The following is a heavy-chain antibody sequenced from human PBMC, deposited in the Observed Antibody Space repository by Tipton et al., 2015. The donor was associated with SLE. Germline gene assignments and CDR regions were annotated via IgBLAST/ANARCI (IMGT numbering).Heavy chain of an antibody. D-gene: IGHD1-26*01. V-gene: IGHV1-18*01. Sequence: QLVQSGAEVKKPGASVKVSCKASGYTFTSYGISWVRQAPGQGLEWMGWISAYNGNTNYAQRLQGRVTMTTDTSTTTAYMELRGLTPDDTAVYYCARDTGEWELLRFDYWGQGTLVTVSS. J-gene: IGHJ4*02. CDR3: ARDTGEWELLRFDY. CDR2: ISAYNGNT. CDR1: GYTFTSYG.